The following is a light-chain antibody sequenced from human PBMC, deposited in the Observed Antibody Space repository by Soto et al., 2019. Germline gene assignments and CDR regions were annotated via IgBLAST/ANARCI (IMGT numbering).Light chain of an antibody. CDR2: GAS. CDR1: QSVSSSY. J-gene: IGKJ5*01. CDR3: QQYGSSTIT. Sequence: EIVLTQSPGTLSLSPGERVTLSCRASQSVSSSYLAWYQQKPGQAPRLLIYGASSRATGIPDRFSGSGSGTDFTLTISRLEPEDFAVYFCQQYGSSTITFGQGTRLDIK. V-gene: IGKV3-20*01.